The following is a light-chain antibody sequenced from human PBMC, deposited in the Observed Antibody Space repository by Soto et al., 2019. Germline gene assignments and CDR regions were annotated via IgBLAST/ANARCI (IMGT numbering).Light chain of an antibody. CDR3: QYYGTSPWP. Sequence: EIVLTQSPGTLSSSPGERVTLSCRATQRVSSRYLAWYQQKPGQAPRLLIYGASTRANGIPDRFGGSGSGTDFTLTISRLEPEDFAVYYGQYYGTSPWPFGQGTKIDLK. J-gene: IGKJ1*01. CDR2: GAS. V-gene: IGKV3-20*01. CDR1: QRVSSRY.